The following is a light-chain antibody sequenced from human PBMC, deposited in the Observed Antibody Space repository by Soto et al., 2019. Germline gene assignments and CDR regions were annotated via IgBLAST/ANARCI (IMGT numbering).Light chain of an antibody. J-gene: IGLJ7*01. Sequence: QSALTQPPSASGSLGQSVTISCTGTTSDVGAYKYVSWYQQYPGKAPKLMVYEVSKRPSGVPDRFSGSKSGNTASLTVSGLQAEDEADYYCTSYVGSNIWVFGGGTQLTVL. CDR3: TSYVGSNIWV. V-gene: IGLV2-8*01. CDR1: TSDVGAYKY. CDR2: EVS.